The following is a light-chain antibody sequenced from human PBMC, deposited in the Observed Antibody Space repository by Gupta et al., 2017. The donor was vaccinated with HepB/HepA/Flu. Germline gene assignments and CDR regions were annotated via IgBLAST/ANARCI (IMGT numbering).Light chain of an antibody. V-gene: IGKV1-39*01. CDR1: QTINTY. CDR2: VVS. CDR3: QQSFRIPYT. Sequence: DIQMTQSPSSLSASVGDRVTITCRASQTINTYLNWYQQKPGKAPKLLIYVVSSLASGVPPRFSGSGSDGTDFTLTIGSLRPEDIATYYCQQSFRIPYTFGQGTKVEIK. J-gene: IGKJ2*01.